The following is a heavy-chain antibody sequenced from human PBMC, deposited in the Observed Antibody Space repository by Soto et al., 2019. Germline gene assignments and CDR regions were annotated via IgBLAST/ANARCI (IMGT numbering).Heavy chain of an antibody. J-gene: IGHJ4*02. V-gene: IGHV1-46*01. CDR3: GRDTSGLDY. Sequence: QVQLVQSGAEVKKPGASVKVSCQASGYTFASHYIHWVRQAPGQGLEWMGVINPNGGNTRYAQRFQDRLTLPTDPPPNTVYLDLSSLSSDDPAVYYCGRDTSGLDYWGQGTLVTVSS. CDR1: GYTFASHY. CDR2: INPNGGNT.